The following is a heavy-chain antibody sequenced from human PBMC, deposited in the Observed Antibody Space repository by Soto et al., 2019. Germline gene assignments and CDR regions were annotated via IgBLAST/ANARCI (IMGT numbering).Heavy chain of an antibody. D-gene: IGHD1-26*01. CDR2: INHSGST. V-gene: IGHV4-34*01. CDR1: GGSFSGYY. J-gene: IGHJ5*01. CDR3: ARGPIVGARGGFGFDS. Sequence: PSETLSLTCAVYGGSFSGYYWSWIRQPPGKGLEWIGEINHSGSTNYNPSLKSRVTISVDTSKNQFSLKLSSVTAADTAVYYCARGPIVGARGGFGFDSWGQGTLVTVS.